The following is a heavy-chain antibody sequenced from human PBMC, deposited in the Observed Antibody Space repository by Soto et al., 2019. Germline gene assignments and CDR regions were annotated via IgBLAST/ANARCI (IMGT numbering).Heavy chain of an antibody. Sequence: ASVKVSCKASGYAFTSYYMHWVRQAPGQGLEWMGIINPSGGSTSYAQKFQGRVTMTRDTSTSTVYMELSSLRSEDTAVYYCAKCITIFGVVITLYYYYYMDVSGKGTTVTVSS. D-gene: IGHD3-3*01. CDR1: GYAFTSYY. V-gene: IGHV1-46*03. J-gene: IGHJ6*03. CDR2: INPSGGST. CDR3: AKCITIFGVVITLYYYYYMDV.